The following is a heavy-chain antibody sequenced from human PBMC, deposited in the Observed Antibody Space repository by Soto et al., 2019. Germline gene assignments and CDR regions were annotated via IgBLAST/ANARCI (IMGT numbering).Heavy chain of an antibody. J-gene: IGHJ6*02. CDR3: ARHVRSGSYGYYYYDMDV. V-gene: IGHV5-10-1*01. CDR1: GYSFTSYW. CDR2: IDPSDSYT. Sequence: GESLKISCKGSGYSFTSYWISWVRQMPGKGLEWMGRIDPSDSYTNYSPSFQRHDTISANKSISTAYLQWSSLKASDTTMYYCARHVRSGSYGYYYYDMDVWGQGTTVTVSS. D-gene: IGHD1-26*01.